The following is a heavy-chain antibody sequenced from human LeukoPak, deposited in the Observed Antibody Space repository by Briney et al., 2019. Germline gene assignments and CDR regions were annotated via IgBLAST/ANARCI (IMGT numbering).Heavy chain of an antibody. Sequence: GGSLRLSCAASGFTFSSYGMHWVRQAPGKGLEWVSVISYDGSNKYYADSVKGRFTISRDNSKNTLYLQMNSLRAEDTAVYYCAKAYYYDSSETHFDYWGQGTLVTVSS. CDR2: ISYDGSNK. CDR1: GFTFSSYG. J-gene: IGHJ4*02. CDR3: AKAYYYDSSETHFDY. D-gene: IGHD3-22*01. V-gene: IGHV3-30*18.